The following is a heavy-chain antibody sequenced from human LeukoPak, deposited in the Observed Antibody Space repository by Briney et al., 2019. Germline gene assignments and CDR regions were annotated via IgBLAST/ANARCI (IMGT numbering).Heavy chain of an antibody. CDR1: GFTFSSYA. CDR3: ARAALRGTYCYDC. V-gene: IGHV3-23*01. J-gene: IGHJ4*02. Sequence: GGSLRLSCAASGFTFSSYAMGWVRQAPGKGLEWVSAISGTGGTTNYADSVKGRFTVSRDNSKNTLYLQMNSLRAEDTAVLYCARAALRGTYCYDCWGRGILVTVSS. CDR2: ISGTGGTT. D-gene: IGHD1-14*01.